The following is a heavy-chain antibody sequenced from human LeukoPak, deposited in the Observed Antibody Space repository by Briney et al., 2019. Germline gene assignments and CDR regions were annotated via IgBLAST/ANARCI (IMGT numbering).Heavy chain of an antibody. J-gene: IGHJ6*02. CDR2: IIPIFGTA. Sequence: SVKVSCKASGYTFTGYYMHWVRQAPGQGLEWMGGIIPIFGTANYAQKFQGTVTITADESTSTAYMELSSLRSEDTAVYYCARELRGHGYYYGMDVWGQGTTVTVSS. V-gene: IGHV1-69*13. CDR1: GYTFTGYY. CDR3: ARELRGHGYYYGMDV.